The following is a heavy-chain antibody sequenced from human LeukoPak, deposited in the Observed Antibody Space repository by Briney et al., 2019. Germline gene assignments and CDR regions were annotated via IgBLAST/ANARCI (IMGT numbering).Heavy chain of an antibody. J-gene: IGHJ6*04. CDR1: GLTFSSYS. D-gene: IGHD2-2*01. CDR2: ISSSSSYI. Sequence: GGSLRLSCAASGLTFSSYSMNWVRQAPGKGLEWVSSISSSSSYIYYADSVKGRFTISRDNAKNSLYLQMNSLRAEDTAVYYCAREGIVVVPAAPGGSNGMDVWGKGTTVTVSS. CDR3: AREGIVVVPAAPGGSNGMDV. V-gene: IGHV3-21*01.